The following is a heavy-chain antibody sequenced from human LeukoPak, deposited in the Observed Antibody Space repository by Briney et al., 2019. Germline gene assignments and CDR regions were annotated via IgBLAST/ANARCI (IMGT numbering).Heavy chain of an antibody. Sequence: SETLSLTRAVYGGSFSGYYWSWNRQPPGKGLEWIGEINHSGSTNYNPSLKSRVTISVDTSKNQFSLKLSSVTAADTAVYYCVREAVAAWTDYWGQGTLVTVSS. CDR3: VREAVAAWTDY. CDR1: GGSFSGYY. V-gene: IGHV4-34*01. J-gene: IGHJ4*02. CDR2: INHSGST. D-gene: IGHD6-19*01.